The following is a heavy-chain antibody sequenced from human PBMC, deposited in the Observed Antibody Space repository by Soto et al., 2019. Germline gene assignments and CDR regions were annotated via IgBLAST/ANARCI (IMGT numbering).Heavy chain of an antibody. CDR2: IYHSGRT. J-gene: IGHJ4*02. CDR1: GVSISSGGYY. Sequence: SETLSLTCTVSGVSISSGGYYWGWIRQHPGKGLEWIGNIYHSGRTYYNPSLKSRVIMSVDTSKNHFSLKLDSVTAADAGVYFCARDGMTTGDTWGPGTLVTVSS. D-gene: IGHD2-21*02. V-gene: IGHV4-31*03. CDR3: ARDGMTTGDT.